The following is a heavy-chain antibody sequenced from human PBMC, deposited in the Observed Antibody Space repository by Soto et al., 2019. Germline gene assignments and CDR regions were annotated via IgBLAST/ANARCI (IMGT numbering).Heavy chain of an antibody. D-gene: IGHD1-1*01. CDR2: IYATGTT. Sequence: SETLSITCTFSVASISVFYWGWIGKSAGKGLEWIGRIYATGTTDYNPSLKSRVMVSVDTSKKQFSLKLRSVTAADTAVYYCVRDGTKNLRDWFDPWGQGISVTVSS. V-gene: IGHV4-4*07. J-gene: IGHJ5*02. CDR1: VASISVFY. CDR3: VRDGTKNLRDWFDP.